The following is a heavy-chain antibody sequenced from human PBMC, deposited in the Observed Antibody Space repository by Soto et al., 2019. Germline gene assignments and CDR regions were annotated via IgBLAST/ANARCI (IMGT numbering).Heavy chain of an antibody. D-gene: IGHD2-2*01. CDR3: ARGHFYCSSSNCYPDY. Sequence: GGSLRLSCAASGFPFSDYYMSWIRQAPGKGLEWVSYISSSGSTIYYADSVKGRFTISRDNAKNSLYLQMNSLRDEDTAVYYCARGHFYCSSSNCYPDYWGQGTLVTVSS. CDR2: ISSSGSTI. CDR1: GFPFSDYY. V-gene: IGHV3-11*01. J-gene: IGHJ4*02.